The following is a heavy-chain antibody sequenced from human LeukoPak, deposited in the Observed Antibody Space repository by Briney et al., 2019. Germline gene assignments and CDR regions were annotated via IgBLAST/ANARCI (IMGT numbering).Heavy chain of an antibody. D-gene: IGHD3-3*01. CDR1: GYTFTGYY. V-gene: IGHV1-2*02. Sequence: ASVKVSCKASGYTFTGYYMHWVRQAPGQGLEWMGWINPNSGGTNYAQKFQGGVTMTRDTSISTAYMELSRLRSDDTAVYYCARDRYDFWSGYVFDYWGQGTLVTVSS. CDR2: INPNSGGT. CDR3: ARDRYDFWSGYVFDY. J-gene: IGHJ4*02.